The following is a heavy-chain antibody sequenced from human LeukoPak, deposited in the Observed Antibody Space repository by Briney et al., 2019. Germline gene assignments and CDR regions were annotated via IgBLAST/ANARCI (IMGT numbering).Heavy chain of an antibody. CDR3: ANHLACGSTSCPSFDD. V-gene: IGHV3-11*01. CDR1: GFTFSDYY. CDR2: ISSSGSTI. Sequence: GGSLRLSCAASGFTFSDYYMSWIRQAPGKGLEWVSYISSSGSTIYYADSVKGRFTISRDNAKNSLYLQMNSLRAEDTAVYYCANHLACGSTSCPSFDDWGQGTLVTVSS. D-gene: IGHD2-2*01. J-gene: IGHJ4*02.